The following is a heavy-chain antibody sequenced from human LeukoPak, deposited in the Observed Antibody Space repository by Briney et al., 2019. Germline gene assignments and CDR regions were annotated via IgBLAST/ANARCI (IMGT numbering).Heavy chain of an antibody. CDR3: ARDSCSGGSCYLYYFDY. D-gene: IGHD2-15*01. CDR2: IKEDGSER. V-gene: IGHV3-7*03. Sequence: GGSLRLSCEGSAFIFSGHWMNWVRQTPGKGLEWVASIKEDGSERQYVDSVKGRFSISRDNTKGSLFLQLNSLRAEDTAVYYCARDSCSGGSCYLYYFDYWGQGTLVTVSS. J-gene: IGHJ4*02. CDR1: AFIFSGHW.